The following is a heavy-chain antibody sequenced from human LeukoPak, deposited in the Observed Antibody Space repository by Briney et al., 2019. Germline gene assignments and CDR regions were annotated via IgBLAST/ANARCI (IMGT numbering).Heavy chain of an antibody. CDR3: ARAGTPTWIQLWPPYNWFDP. CDR1: GYTFTSYG. D-gene: IGHD5-18*01. J-gene: IGHJ5*02. V-gene: IGHV1-18*01. Sequence: GASVKVSCKASGYTFTSYGISWVRQAPGQGLEWMGWISAYNGNTNYAQKLQGRVTMTTDTSTSTAYMELRSLRSDDTAVYYCARAGTPTWIQLWPPYNWFDPWGQGTLVTVSS. CDR2: ISAYNGNT.